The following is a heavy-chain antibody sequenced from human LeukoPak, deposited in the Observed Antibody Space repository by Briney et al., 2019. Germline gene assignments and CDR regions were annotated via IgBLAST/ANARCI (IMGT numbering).Heavy chain of an antibody. CDR1: GYTFTSYD. D-gene: IGHD3-10*01. J-gene: IGHJ4*02. CDR3: ASGGSMVRGVNEDY. Sequence: GASLKVSCKASGYTFTSYDISWMRQATGQGLEWMGWMNPNSGTTGYAQKFQGRVTMTRNTSISTAYMELSSLRSEDTAVYYCASGGSMVRGVNEDYWGQGTLVTVSS. V-gene: IGHV1-8*01. CDR2: MNPNSGTT.